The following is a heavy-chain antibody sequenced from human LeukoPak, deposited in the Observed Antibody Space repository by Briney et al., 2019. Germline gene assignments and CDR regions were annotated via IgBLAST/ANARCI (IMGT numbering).Heavy chain of an antibody. V-gene: IGHV6-1*01. D-gene: IGHD1-26*01. J-gene: IGHJ3*02. CDR3: ARERYSGSYYLEDAFDI. Sequence: SQTLSLTCAISGDSVSSNSTAWNWIRQSPSRGLEWLGRTYYRSKWYNGYAVSVKSRITINPDTSKNQFSLQLNSVPPEDTAVYYCARERYSGSYYLEDAFDIWGQGTMVTVSS. CDR1: GDSVSSNSTA. CDR2: TYYRSKWYN.